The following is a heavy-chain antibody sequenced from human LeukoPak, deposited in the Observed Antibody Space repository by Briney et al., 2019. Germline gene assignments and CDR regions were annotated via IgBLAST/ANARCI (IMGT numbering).Heavy chain of an antibody. V-gene: IGHV3-48*03. J-gene: IGHJ3*02. CDR3: ARDDYGDDADDAFDI. D-gene: IGHD4-17*01. CDR1: GFTFSSYE. Sequence: TGGSLRLSCAAAGFTFSSYEMNWVRQAPGKGLEWVSYISSSGSNIYCADAVKGRFTISRDNAKNSLYLQMNSLRAEDTAVYYCARDDYGDDADDAFDIWGQGTMVTVSS. CDR2: ISSSGSNI.